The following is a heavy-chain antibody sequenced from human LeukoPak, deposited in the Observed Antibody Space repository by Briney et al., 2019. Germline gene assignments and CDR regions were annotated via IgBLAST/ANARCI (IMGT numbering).Heavy chain of an antibody. CDR2: ISSSSSTI. V-gene: IGHV3-48*02. Sequence: GGFLRVSCAASGFTFSSYSMNWVRQAPGKGLEWVSYISSSSSTIYYADSVKGRFTISRDKAKNSLYLQMNSLRDEDTAVYYCARDFCSSTSCRFDYWGQGTLVTVSS. CDR1: GFTFSSYS. CDR3: ARDFCSSTSCRFDY. D-gene: IGHD2-2*01. J-gene: IGHJ4*02.